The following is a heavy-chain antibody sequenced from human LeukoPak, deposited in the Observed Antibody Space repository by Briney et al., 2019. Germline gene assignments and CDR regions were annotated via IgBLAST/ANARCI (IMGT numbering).Heavy chain of an antibody. J-gene: IGHJ5*02. Sequence: GASVKVSCKASGYTFTGYYMHWVRQAPGQGLEWMGWINPNSGGTNYAQKFQGRVTMTRDTSISTAYMELSRLRSDDTAVYYCAREKPVYSSSSEEFFPWGQGTLVTVSS. D-gene: IGHD6-6*01. CDR1: GYTFTGYY. V-gene: IGHV1-2*02. CDR3: AREKPVYSSSSEEFFP. CDR2: INPNSGGT.